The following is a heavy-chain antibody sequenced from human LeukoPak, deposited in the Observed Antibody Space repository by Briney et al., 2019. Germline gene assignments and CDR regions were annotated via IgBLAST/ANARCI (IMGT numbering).Heavy chain of an antibody. V-gene: IGHV1-69*05. J-gene: IGHJ5*02. CDR2: IIPIFGTA. CDR3: ARGDEVIATPGGWFDP. CDR1: GGTFSSYA. Sequence: SVKVSCKASGGTFSSYAISWVRQAPGQGLEWIGGIIPIFGTANYAQKFQGRVTITTDESTSTAYMELSSLRSEDTAVYYCARGDEVIATPGGWFDPWGQGTLVTVSS. D-gene: IGHD3-16*01.